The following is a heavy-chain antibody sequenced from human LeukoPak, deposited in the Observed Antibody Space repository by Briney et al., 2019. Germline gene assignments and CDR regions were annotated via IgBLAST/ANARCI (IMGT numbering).Heavy chain of an antibody. CDR2: INTNTGNP. D-gene: IGHD6-13*01. CDR3: ARSPRFLIAAAGTLQDY. Sequence: ASVKVSCKASGYTFNNYAINWVRQAPGQGLEWMGWINTNTGNPTYAQGFTGRFVFSLDTSVSTAYLQISSLKAEDTAVYYCARSPRFLIAAAGTLQDYWGQGTLVTVSS. V-gene: IGHV7-4-1*02. CDR1: GYTFNNYA. J-gene: IGHJ4*02.